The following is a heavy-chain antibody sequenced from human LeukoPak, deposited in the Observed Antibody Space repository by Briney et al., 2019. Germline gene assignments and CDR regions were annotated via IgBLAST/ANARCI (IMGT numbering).Heavy chain of an antibody. D-gene: IGHD3-10*01. CDR3: ARGPFGSGRYFDY. Sequence: SVKVSCKASGFTFTSSAMQWVRQARGQRLEWIGWIVVGSGNTNYAQKFQGRVTITADESTSTAYMELSSLRSEDTAVYYCARGPFGSGRYFDYWGQGTLVTVSS. J-gene: IGHJ4*02. CDR2: IVVGSGNT. CDR1: GFTFTSSA. V-gene: IGHV1-58*02.